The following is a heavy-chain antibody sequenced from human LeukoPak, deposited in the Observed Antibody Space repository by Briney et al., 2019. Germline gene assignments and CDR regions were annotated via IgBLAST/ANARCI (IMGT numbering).Heavy chain of an antibody. CDR3: ARSYYYDSSGSIDY. CDR2: IYYSGST. J-gene: IGHJ4*02. D-gene: IGHD3-22*01. CDR1: GGSISSYY. V-gene: IGHV4-59*01. Sequence: PSETLSLTCTVSGGSISSYYWSWIRQPPGKGLEWIGYIYYSGSTNYNPSLKSRVTISVDTSKNQFSLKLSSVTAADAAVYYCARSYYYDSSGSIDYWGQGTLVTVSS.